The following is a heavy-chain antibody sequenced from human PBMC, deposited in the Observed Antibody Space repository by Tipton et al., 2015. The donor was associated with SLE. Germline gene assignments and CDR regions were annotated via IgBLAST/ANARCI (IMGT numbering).Heavy chain of an antibody. D-gene: IGHD6-13*01. CDR1: GASISTYY. J-gene: IGHJ6*03. Sequence: TLSLTCTVSGASISTYYWSWVRQPPGKGLEWIGYVYENDFTNYNPSLKSRVTISLDPSKSQFSLKLSSVTAADTSVYYCARRGDYRSSWYVASYYYMDVWGKGTTVTVSS. CDR2: VYENDFT. CDR3: ARRGDYRSSWYVASYYYMDV. V-gene: IGHV4-59*12.